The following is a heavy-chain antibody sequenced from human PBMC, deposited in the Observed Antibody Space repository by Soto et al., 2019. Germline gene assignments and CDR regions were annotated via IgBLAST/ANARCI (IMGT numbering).Heavy chain of an antibody. V-gene: IGHV3-74*01. CDR3: ARDDPIRGYYYYGMDV. Sequence: HPGGSLRLSCAASGFTFSSYWMHWVRQAPGKGLVWVSRINSDGSSTSYADSVKGRFTISRDNAKNTLYLQMNSLRAEDTAVYYCARDDPIRGYYYYGMDVWGQGTTVTVSS. J-gene: IGHJ6*02. CDR1: GFTFSSYW. CDR2: INSDGSST. D-gene: IGHD1-20*01.